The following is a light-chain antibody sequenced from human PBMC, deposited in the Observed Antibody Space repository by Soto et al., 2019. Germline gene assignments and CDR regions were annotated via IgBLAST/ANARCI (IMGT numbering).Light chain of an antibody. CDR2: DNN. J-gene: IGLJ2*01. V-gene: IGLV1-51*01. CDR3: GTWDSSLSVVV. Sequence: QSVLTQPPSVSTAPGQTVTLSCSGSSSNIGSISVSWYQQLPGTAPKRLIYDNNKRPSGIPDRFSGSKSGTSATLGITGLEAGDEADYYCGTWDSSLSVVVIGGGTKLTVL. CDR1: SSNIGSIS.